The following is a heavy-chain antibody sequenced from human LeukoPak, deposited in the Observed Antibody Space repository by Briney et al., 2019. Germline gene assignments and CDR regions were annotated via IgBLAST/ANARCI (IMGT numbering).Heavy chain of an antibody. CDR2: ISGSGGST. CDR3: AKQYYYDSSAVRGPFDY. CDR1: GFTFSSYA. J-gene: IGHJ4*02. Sequence: GGSLRLSCAASGFTFSSYAMSWVRQAPGKGLEWVSAISGSGGSTYYADSVKGRFTISRDNSKNTLYLQMNSLRAEDTAVYYCAKQYYYDSSAVRGPFDYWGQGTLVTVSS. D-gene: IGHD3-22*01. V-gene: IGHV3-23*01.